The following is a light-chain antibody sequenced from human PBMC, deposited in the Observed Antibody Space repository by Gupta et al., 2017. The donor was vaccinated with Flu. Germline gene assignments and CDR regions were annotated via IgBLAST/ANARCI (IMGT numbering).Light chain of an antibody. J-gene: IGLJ3*02. CDR2: EVR. CDR3: SSFTTSNPWV. V-gene: IGLV2-14*01. CDR1: SSDVGAYNR. Sequence: QSALTQPASVSGSPGQSITISCTGTSSDVGAYNRVSWYQQYPGKAPKLMIYEVRNRPSGVSHRFSVSKSANMASLTISGLQAEDDADYYCSSFTTSNPWVFGGGPKLTVL.